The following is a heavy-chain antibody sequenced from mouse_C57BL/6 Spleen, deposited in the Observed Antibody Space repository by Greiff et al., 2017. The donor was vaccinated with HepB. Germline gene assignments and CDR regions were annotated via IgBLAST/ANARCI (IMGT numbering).Heavy chain of an antibody. D-gene: IGHD4-1*01. CDR2: IDPNSGGT. V-gene: IGHV1-72*01. CDR3: ARRGTGTEGYYAMDY. Sequence: QVQLQQPGAELVKPGASVKLSCKASGYTFTSYWMHWVKQRPGRGLEWIGRIDPNSGGTKYNEKFKSKATLTVDKPSVTAYMQRSSLTSEDSAVYYCARRGTGTEGYYAMDYWGQGTSVTVSS. J-gene: IGHJ4*01. CDR1: GYTFTSYW.